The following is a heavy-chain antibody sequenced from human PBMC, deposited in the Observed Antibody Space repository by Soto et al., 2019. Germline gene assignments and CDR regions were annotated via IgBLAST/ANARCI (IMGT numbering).Heavy chain of an antibody. Sequence: PXGSLRLSWPASRFTFSSYCMHWVRQAPGKGLEWVAVISYDGSNKYYADSVKGRFTISRDNSKNTLYLQMNSLRAEDTAVYYCAKDYYYDSSGYYSSFDHWGQGTLVTVSS. CDR1: RFTFSSYC. CDR2: ISYDGSNK. CDR3: AKDYYYDSSGYYSSFDH. D-gene: IGHD3-22*01. J-gene: IGHJ4*02. V-gene: IGHV3-30*18.